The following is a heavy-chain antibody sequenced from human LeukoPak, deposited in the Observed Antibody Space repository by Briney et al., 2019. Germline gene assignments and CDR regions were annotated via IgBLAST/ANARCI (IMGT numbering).Heavy chain of an antibody. D-gene: IGHD3-22*01. J-gene: IGHJ6*03. V-gene: IGHV4-59*01. CDR1: GGSISSYY. Sequence: PETLSLACTVSGGSISSYYWSWIRQPPGKGLEWIGYIYYSGSTNYNPSLKSRVTISVDTSKNQFSLKLSSVTAADTAVYYCAGRSYYYDSSGYYYYYYYYMDVWGKGTTVTVSS. CDR3: AGRSYYYDSSGYYYYYYYYMDV. CDR2: IYYSGST.